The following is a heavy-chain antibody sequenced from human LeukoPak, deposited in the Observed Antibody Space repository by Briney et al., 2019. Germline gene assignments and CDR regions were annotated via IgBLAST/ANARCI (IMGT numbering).Heavy chain of an antibody. D-gene: IGHD5-24*01. CDR2: INPNSGGT. CDR1: GNIFSGQH. CDR3: ASGDGYNFPFTY. J-gene: IGHJ4*02. Sequence: ASVKVSCKASGNIFSGQHMHWVRQAPGQGLEWMGWINPNSGGTNYAQKFQDRVTMTRETSITTTYMEPSSLRTDDTAVYYCASGDGYNFPFTYWGQGTLVTVSS. V-gene: IGHV1-2*02.